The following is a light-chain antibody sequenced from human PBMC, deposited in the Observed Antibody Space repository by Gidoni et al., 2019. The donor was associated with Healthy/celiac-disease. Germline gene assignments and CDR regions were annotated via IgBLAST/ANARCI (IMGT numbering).Light chain of an antibody. CDR1: QSVSSSY. J-gene: IGKJ1*01. CDR2: GSA. CDR3: QQDGSSPWT. Sequence: EIVLTQSPGTLSLSPGERATLSCRASQSVSSSYLAWYQQTPGQAPRLLIYGSASRATGIPDRFSGSGSGTDFTLTISRLEPEDFAGYYCQQDGSSPWTFGQGTKVEIK. V-gene: IGKV3-20*01.